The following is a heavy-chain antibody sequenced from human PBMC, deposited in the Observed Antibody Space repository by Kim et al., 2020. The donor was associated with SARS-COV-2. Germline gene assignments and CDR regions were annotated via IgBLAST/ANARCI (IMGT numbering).Heavy chain of an antibody. J-gene: IGHJ4*02. CDR1: GFTFSSYG. CDR3: ARDGEGGGRYFDWLLLFDY. D-gene: IGHD3-9*01. V-gene: IGHV3-33*05. Sequence: GGSLRLSCSASGFTFSSYGMHWVRQAPGKGLEWVAVISYDGSNKYYADSVKGRFTISRDNSKNTLYLQMNSLRAEDTAVYYCARDGEGGGRYFDWLLLFDYWGQGTLVTVSS. CDR2: ISYDGSNK.